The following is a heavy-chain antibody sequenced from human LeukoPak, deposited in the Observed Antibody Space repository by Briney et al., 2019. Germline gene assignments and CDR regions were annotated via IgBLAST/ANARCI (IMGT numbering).Heavy chain of an antibody. CDR2: IYYSGTT. CDR1: SGSIRNVY. Sequence: PSETLSLTCTVSSGSIRNVYWSWIRQPPGRGLEWIGHIYYSGTTSYNPSLRSRVTLSVDTSNNQLSLNLRSVTATDTAVYYCASGDGYNRAFDPWGQGTLVTVSS. J-gene: IGHJ5*02. D-gene: IGHD5-24*01. CDR3: ASGDGYNRAFDP. V-gene: IGHV4-59*08.